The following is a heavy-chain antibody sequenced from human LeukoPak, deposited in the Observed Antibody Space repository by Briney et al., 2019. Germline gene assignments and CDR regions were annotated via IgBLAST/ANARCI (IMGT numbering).Heavy chain of an antibody. J-gene: IGHJ5*02. V-gene: IGHV5-51*01. CDR2: IYPGDSRT. CDR3: ACRDLTSTWSYP. CDR1: GYSFRSYW. D-gene: IGHD2-2*01. Sequence: GESLKISSKGTGYSFRSYWIGWVRQMPGKGMEWMGVIYPGDSRTRYNPSLQGQVTISVDKSINTAYLEWVSLKASDTAIYYCACRDLTSTWSYPWGQGTLVTVSS.